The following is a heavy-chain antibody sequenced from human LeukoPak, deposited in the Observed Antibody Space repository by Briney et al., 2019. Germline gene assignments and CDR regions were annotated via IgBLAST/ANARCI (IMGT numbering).Heavy chain of an antibody. CDR1: GYTFTRNY. J-gene: IGHJ6*03. CDR2: ISPNSGGT. CDR3: ARGHSSSWDDYYYYYYMDV. D-gene: IGHD6-13*01. Sequence: ASVKVSCKSSGYTFTRNYMHWVRQAPGQGLEWMGWISPNSGGTNYAQRFQGRVTMTRDTSISTAYMELSRLRSDDTAVYYCARGHSSSWDDYYYYYYMDVWGKGTTVTVSS. V-gene: IGHV1-2*02.